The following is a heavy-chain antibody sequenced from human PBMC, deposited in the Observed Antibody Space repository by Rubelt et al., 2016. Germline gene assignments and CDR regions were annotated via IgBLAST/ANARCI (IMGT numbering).Heavy chain of an antibody. CDR2: VYYGGST. Sequence: QLQLQESGPGLVRPSETLSLTCSVSGGSITSGSNYWGWIRQPPGKGLEWIASVYYGGSTYYNPSLKSRVTILVDTSKNQPALKLRLVAAADTAVYYCAGHYFDSSALADFWGQGTLVTVSA. D-gene: IGHD3-22*01. CDR1: GGSITSGSNY. V-gene: IGHV4-39*07. CDR3: AGHYFDSSALADF. J-gene: IGHJ4*02.